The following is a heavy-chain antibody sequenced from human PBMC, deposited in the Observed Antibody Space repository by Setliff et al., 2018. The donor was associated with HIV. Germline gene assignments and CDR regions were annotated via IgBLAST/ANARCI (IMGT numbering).Heavy chain of an antibody. D-gene: IGHD1-1*01. CDR2: IYHTGST. J-gene: IGHJ4*02. CDR3: ARDLRGTQSSDY. CDR1: GYSISSGYY. V-gene: IGHV4-38-2*02. Sequence: PSETLSLTCGVSGYSISSGYYWGWIRQPPGKGLEWIGSIYHTGSTYYNPSLKGRVTISVDTSKNQFSLKLRSVTAADTAVYYCARDLRGTQSSDYWGQGTLVTVSS.